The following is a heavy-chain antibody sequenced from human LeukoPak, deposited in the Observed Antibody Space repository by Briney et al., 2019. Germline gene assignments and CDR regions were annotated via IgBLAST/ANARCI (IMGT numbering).Heavy chain of an antibody. Sequence: GGSLRLSCAASGCTVTNNYMSWVRQAPGKELEWVLIIYSGGSTYYADSVKGRFTISRDNSKNTVYLQMDSLRVEDTALYYCARAGAMRGYTGPLNFGYWGQRTLVTVSS. J-gene: IGHJ4*02. V-gene: IGHV3-66*01. CDR3: ARAGAMRGYTGPLNFGY. CDR2: IYSGGST. D-gene: IGHD5-12*01. CDR1: GCTVTNNY.